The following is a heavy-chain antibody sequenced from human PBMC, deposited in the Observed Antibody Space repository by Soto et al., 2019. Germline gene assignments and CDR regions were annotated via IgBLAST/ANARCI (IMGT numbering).Heavy chain of an antibody. Sequence: QVQLVQSGAEVKKPGSSVKVSCKASGGTFSNYAISWVRQAPGQGLEWMGGIIPMFGTANYAQKFQGRVKITADESTSPGYMGAGSLRSEETGVYYRARGGGYYDSSGAVGYWGQGTLVTVSS. J-gene: IGHJ4*02. CDR1: GGTFSNYA. CDR2: IIPMFGTA. V-gene: IGHV1-69*12. D-gene: IGHD3-22*01. CDR3: ARGGGYYDSSGAVGY.